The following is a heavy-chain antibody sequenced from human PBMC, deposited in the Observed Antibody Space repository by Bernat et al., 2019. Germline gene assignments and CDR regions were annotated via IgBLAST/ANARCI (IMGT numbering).Heavy chain of an antibody. Sequence: EVQLVESGGGLVQPGGSLRLSCAASGFTFSSYEMNWVRQAPGKGLEWVSYISSSGSTIYYADSVKGRFTISRENAKNSLYLQMNSLRAEDTAVYYCARDWHYYFDYWGQGTLVTVSS. V-gene: IGHV3-48*03. CDR3: ARDWHYYFDY. J-gene: IGHJ4*02. CDR2: ISSSGSTI. CDR1: GFTFSSYE.